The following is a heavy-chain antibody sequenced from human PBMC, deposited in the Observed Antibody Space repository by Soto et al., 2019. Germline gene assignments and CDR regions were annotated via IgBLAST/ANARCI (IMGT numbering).Heavy chain of an antibody. D-gene: IGHD1-1*01. Sequence: QVHLLQSGAEVKKPGSSLKVSCKVSGGAFTNYSLNWVRHSPGQGLEWLGGIIPLHNTSNYSEKFVGRLSVTADISXSTVYMHLSGLTSGDTATYYCASWSAWNPLYYHGMDVWGQGTTVTVSS. CDR1: GGAFTNYS. J-gene: IGHJ6*02. V-gene: IGHV1-69*06. CDR2: IIPLHNTS. CDR3: ASWSAWNPLYYHGMDV.